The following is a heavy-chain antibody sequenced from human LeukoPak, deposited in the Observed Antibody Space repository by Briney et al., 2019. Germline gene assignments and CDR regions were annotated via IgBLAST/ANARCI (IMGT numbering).Heavy chain of an antibody. D-gene: IGHD3-22*01. CDR2: ISYDGSNK. CDR3: ARSCTPYYYDSSGDY. CDR1: GFTFSSYA. Sequence: PGRSLRLSCAASGFTFSSYAMHWVRQAPGKGLEWVAVISYDGSNKYYADSVKGRFTISGDNSKNTLYLQMNSLRAEDTAVYYCARSCTPYYYDSSGDYWGQGTLVTVSS. J-gene: IGHJ4*02. V-gene: IGHV3-30-3*01.